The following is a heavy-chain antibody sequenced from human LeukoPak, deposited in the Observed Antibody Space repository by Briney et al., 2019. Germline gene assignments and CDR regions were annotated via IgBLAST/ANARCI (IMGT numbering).Heavy chain of an antibody. V-gene: IGHV3-53*01. Sequence: GGSLRLSCAASGFTDSSNYMSWVRQAPGKGLEWVSVIYSGGSTYYADSVKGRFTISRDNSKNTLYLQMNSLRAEDTAVYYCARDGDSSGYGWFDPWGQGTLVTVSS. CDR1: GFTDSSNY. CDR2: IYSGGST. CDR3: ARDGDSSGYGWFDP. J-gene: IGHJ5*02. D-gene: IGHD3-22*01.